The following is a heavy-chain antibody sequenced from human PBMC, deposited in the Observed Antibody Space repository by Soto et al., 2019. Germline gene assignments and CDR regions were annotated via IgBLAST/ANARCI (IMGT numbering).Heavy chain of an antibody. V-gene: IGHV3-48*03. D-gene: IGHD6-13*01. CDR2: ISSSGSTI. CDR1: GFTFSSYE. J-gene: IGHJ6*02. CDR3: ARSSSSWPNYYYYGMYV. Sequence: EVQLVESGGGLVQPGGSLRLSCAASGFTFSSYEMNWVRQAPGKGLEWVSYISSSGSTIYYADSVKGRFTISRDNAKNSLYLQMNSLRAEDTAVYYCARSSSSWPNYYYYGMYVWGRGTTVTVSS.